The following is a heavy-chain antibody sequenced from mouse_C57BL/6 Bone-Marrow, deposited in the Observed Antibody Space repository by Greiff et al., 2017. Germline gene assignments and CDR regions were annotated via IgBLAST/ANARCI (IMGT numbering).Heavy chain of an antibody. D-gene: IGHD1-1*01. CDR1: GYTFTSYW. J-gene: IGHJ4*01. Sequence: QVQLQQPGAELVKPGASVKVSCKASGYTFTSYWMNWVKQRPGQGLEWIGRIYPADSDTNYHQKFKGKATLTVDKSSSTAYMQLSSLTSAAYAVYYWSISCYYYGSSLYYYAMDYWGQGTSVTVSS. CDR2: IYPADSDT. CDR3: SISCYYYGSSLYYYAMDY. V-gene: IGHV1-74*01.